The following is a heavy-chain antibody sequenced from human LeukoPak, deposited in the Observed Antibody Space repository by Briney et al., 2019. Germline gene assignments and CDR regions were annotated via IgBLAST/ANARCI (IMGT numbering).Heavy chain of an antibody. CDR1: GFTFSSYE. D-gene: IGHD3-3*01. CDR2: ISSSGSTI. Sequence: GGSLRLSCAASGFTFSSYEMNWVRQAPGKGLEWVSYISSSGSTIYYADSVKGRFTISRDNAKNSLYLQMNSLRAEDTAVYYCARRFLGSYFDYWGQGTLVTVSS. V-gene: IGHV3-48*03. CDR3: ARRFLGSYFDY. J-gene: IGHJ4*02.